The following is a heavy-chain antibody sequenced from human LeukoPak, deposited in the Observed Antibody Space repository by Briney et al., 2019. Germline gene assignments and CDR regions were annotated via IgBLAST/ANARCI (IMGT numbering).Heavy chain of an antibody. CDR3: ARGPERTGVGTRYYYDMDV. CDR1: GFTFSSYS. J-gene: IGHJ6*02. D-gene: IGHD2-8*01. CDR2: ISSSSSTI. Sequence: GGSLRLSCAASGFTFSSYSMNWVRQAPGKGLEWVSYISSSSSTIYYADSVKGRFTISRDNAKNSLYLQMNSLRDEDTAVYYCARGPERTGVGTRYYYDMDVWGQGTTVTVSS. V-gene: IGHV3-48*02.